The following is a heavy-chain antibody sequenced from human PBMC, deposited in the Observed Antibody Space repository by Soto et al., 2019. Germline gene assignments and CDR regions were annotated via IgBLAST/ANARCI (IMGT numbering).Heavy chain of an antibody. CDR1: GYTFTGYY. CDR2: INPNSGGT. CDR3: SRESFDYGFDY. V-gene: IGHV1-2*04. Sequence: QVQLVQSGAEVKKPGASVQVCCKASGYTFTGYYMHWVRQAPGQGLEWMGWINPNSGGTNYAQKFQGWGTMTRDTSISTAYMELRRLRSDDTAVYYFSRESFDYGFDYWGPGTLVTVSS. D-gene: IGHD4-17*01. J-gene: IGHJ4*02.